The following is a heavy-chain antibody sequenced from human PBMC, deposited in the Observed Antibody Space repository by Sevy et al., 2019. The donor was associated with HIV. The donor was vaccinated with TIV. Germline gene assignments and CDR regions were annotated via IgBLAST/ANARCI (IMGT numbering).Heavy chain of an antibody. CDR2: IRRNSHEPYGGTT. V-gene: IGHV3-49*03. CDR3: TRALATADTPEYYFDY. CDR1: GFTFGDHA. D-gene: IGHD5-12*01. Sequence: GGSLRLSCTSSGFTFGDHAMSWFRQAPGKGLEWVAFIRRNSHEPYGGTTEYVASVKGRFTISRDDSKRIAYLQMNSLKTEDTAVYYCTRALATADTPEYYFDYWGQGILVTVSS. J-gene: IGHJ4*02.